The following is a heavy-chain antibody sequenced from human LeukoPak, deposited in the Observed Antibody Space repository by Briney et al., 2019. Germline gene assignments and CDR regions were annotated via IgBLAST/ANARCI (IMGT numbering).Heavy chain of an antibody. CDR3: ARTNSTEYNWFDP. V-gene: IGHV4-31*03. J-gene: IGHJ5*02. CDR2: IYYSGST. CDR1: GGSISSGGYY. Sequence: SQTLSLTCTVSGGSISSGGYYWSWIRQHPGKGLEWIGYIYYSGSTYYNPSLKSRVTISVDTSKNQFSLKLSSVTAADTAVYYCARTNSTEYNWFDPWGQGTLVTVSS. D-gene: IGHD2-8*01.